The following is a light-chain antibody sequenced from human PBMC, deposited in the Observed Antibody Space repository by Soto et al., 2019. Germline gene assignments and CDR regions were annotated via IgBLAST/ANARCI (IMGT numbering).Light chain of an antibody. CDR2: EVS. Sequence: QSALTQPASVSGSPGQSITISCTGTSSGVGGYNYVSWYQQHPGKAPKLMIYEVSNRPSGVSNRFSGSKSANTASLTISGLQAEDEADYFCSSYTSSNTRYVFGTGTKLTVL. J-gene: IGLJ1*01. CDR1: SSGVGGYNY. CDR3: SSYTSSNTRYV. V-gene: IGLV2-14*01.